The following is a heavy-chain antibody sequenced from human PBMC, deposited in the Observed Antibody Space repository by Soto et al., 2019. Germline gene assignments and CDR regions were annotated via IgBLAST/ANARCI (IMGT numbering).Heavy chain of an antibody. CDR1: GGSFCGYY. Sequence: PSETLSITCAVYGGSFCGYYWSWIRQPSGKGLEWIGEINHSGSTNYNPSLKSRVTISVDTSKNQFSLKLSSVTAADTAVYYCARGRGAYYDFWSGYSNYYYYYMDVWGKGTTVTVS. CDR2: INHSGST. CDR3: ARGRGAYYDFWSGYSNYYYYYMDV. V-gene: IGHV4-34*01. D-gene: IGHD3-3*01. J-gene: IGHJ6*03.